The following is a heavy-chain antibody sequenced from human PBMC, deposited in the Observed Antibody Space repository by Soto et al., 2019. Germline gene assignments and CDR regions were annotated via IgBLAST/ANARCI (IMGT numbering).Heavy chain of an antibody. CDR2: ISFAGNDA. Sequence: GGSLRLSCAASGFTFSSYAMHWVRQAPGKGLEWVAVISFAGNDADYADSVAGRFTVSRDNPGNTLYLQMNSLRPEDTAVYYCAKGVIAVAGTTSFAFDIWGQGTKVTVSS. V-gene: IGHV3-30-3*01. CDR1: GFTFSSYA. D-gene: IGHD6-19*01. CDR3: AKGVIAVAGTTSFAFDI. J-gene: IGHJ3*02.